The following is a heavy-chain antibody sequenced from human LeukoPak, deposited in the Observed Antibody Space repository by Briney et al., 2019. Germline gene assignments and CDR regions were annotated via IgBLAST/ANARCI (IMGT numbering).Heavy chain of an antibody. J-gene: IGHJ5*02. CDR3: ARVPGVYCDILTGYGSGWFDP. D-gene: IGHD3-9*01. Sequence: SETLSLTCSVSDYSISNGYYWGWVRQPPGKGLEWIGTIYSGNTYYNPSLWSRVTISVDTSKNQFSLSLRSLTAADTAVYYCARVPGVYCDILTGYGSGWFDPWGQGTLVTVSS. V-gene: IGHV4-38-2*02. CDR1: DYSISNGYY. CDR2: IYSGNT.